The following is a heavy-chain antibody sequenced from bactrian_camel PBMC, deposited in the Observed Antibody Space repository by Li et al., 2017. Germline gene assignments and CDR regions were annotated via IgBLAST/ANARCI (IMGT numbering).Heavy chain of an antibody. V-gene: IGHV3S1*01. CDR2: ISVNDGT. J-gene: IGHJ6*01. CDR3: AALWSPVFYGHFGY. Sequence: VQLVESGGGLVEPGGSLRLSCSAGAFTSMYWWMGWVRQTPGKGLEWVSSISVNDGTLYADSVKGRFTISRDNAKNTLYLQMNSLKTADTAVYYCAALWSPVFYGHFGYWGQGTQVTVS. D-gene: IGHD3*01. CDR1: AFTSMYWW.